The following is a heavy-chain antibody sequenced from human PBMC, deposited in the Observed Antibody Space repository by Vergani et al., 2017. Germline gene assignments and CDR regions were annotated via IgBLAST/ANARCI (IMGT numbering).Heavy chain of an antibody. CDR1: GFTFSSYS. V-gene: IGHV3-21*01. Sequence: EVQLVESGGGLVKPGGSLRLSCAASGFTFSSYSMNWVRQAPGKGLEWVSSIISSSSYISYEDSVKGRFTISRDNAKNTLYLQINSLRAEDTAVYYCARDPPYDISTSYLWGQGSLVTVSS. D-gene: IGHD3-9*01. CDR3: ARDPPYDISTSYL. J-gene: IGHJ5*02. CDR2: IISSSSYI.